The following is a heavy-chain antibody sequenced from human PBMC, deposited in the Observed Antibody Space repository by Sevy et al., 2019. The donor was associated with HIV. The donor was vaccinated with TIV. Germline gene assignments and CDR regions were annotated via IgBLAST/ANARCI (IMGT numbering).Heavy chain of an antibody. J-gene: IGHJ6*02. V-gene: IGHV5-51*01. D-gene: IGHD1-1*01. CDR1: GYSFSSYW. CDR2: IYPGDSDT. Sequence: GGSLRLSCKASGYSFSSYWFGWVRQMPGKGLEWMGIIYPGDSDTRYSLSFQGQVTISVDKSFSTAYLQWSSLKASDTAIYYCARGARGTLPSFYYYGFDVWGQGTTVTVSS. CDR3: ARGARGTLPSFYYYGFDV.